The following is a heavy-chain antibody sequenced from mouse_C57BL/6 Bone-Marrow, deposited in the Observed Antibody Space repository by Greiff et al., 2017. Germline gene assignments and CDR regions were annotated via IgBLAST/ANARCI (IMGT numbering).Heavy chain of an antibody. J-gene: IGHJ3*01. CDR2: IDPSDSYT. CDR1: GYTFTSYW. V-gene: IGHV1-69*01. Sequence: QVQLQQPGAELVMPGASVKLSCKASGYTFTSYWMHWVKQRPGQGLEWIGEIDPSDSYTNYNQKFKGKSTLTVDKSSSTAYMQLSSLTSEDSAVYYCANLLAYWGQGTLGTVSA. CDR3: ANLLAY.